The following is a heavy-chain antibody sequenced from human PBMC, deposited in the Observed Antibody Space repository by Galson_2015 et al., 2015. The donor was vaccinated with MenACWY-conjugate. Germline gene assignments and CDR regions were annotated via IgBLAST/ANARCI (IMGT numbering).Heavy chain of an antibody. V-gene: IGHV3-30-3*01. D-gene: IGHD1-26*01. CDR3: ARGRGWETLRKSPFDY. J-gene: IGHJ4*02. CDR1: GFTFSSYA. CDR2: ISYDGSNK. Sequence: SLRLSCAASGFTFSSYAMHWVRQAPGKGLEWVAVISYDGSNKYYADSVKGRFTISRDNSKNTLYVQMNSLRAEDTAVYYCARGRGWETLRKSPFDYGGQGTLVTVSS.